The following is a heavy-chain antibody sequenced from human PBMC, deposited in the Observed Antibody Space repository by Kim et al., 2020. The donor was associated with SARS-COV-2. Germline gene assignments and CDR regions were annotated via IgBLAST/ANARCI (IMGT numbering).Heavy chain of an antibody. CDR3: TRQDDSIPYSSTWDFSEHWFDP. V-gene: IGHV3-73*01. Sequence: GGSLRLSCAASGFTFSGSAMHWVRQTSGKGLEWVGRIRSKANNYATAYTAPVKGRFTISRDDSKNTAYLQVNSLKTEDTAVYYCTRQDDSIPYSSTWDFSEHWFDPWGQGTLVTVSS. CDR2: IRSKANNYAT. CDR1: GFTFSGSA. J-gene: IGHJ5*02. D-gene: IGHD6-13*01.